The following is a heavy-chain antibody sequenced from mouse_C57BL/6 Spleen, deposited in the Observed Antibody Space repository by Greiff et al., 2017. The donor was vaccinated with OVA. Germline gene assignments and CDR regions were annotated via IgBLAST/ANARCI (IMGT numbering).Heavy chain of an antibody. J-gene: IGHJ2*01. CDR2: IDPETGGT. CDR1: GYTFTDYE. CDR3: TTRGAAQAPYYFDY. V-gene: IGHV1-15*01. D-gene: IGHD3-2*02. Sequence: QVQLKESGAELVRPGASVTLSCKASGYTFTDYEMHWVKQTPVHGLEWLGAIDPETGGTAYNQKFKGKAILTADKSSSTAYMELRSLTSEDSAVYYCTTRGAAQAPYYFDYWGQGTTLTVSS.